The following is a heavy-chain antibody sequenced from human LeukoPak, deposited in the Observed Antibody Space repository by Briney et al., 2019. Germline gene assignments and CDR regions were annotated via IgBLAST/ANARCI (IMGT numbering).Heavy chain of an antibody. CDR1: GFTVSSNY. CDR3: ARGKYSYGSTRYFDY. V-gene: IGHV3-53*01. J-gene: IGHJ4*02. D-gene: IGHD5-18*01. CDR2: IYSGGST. Sequence: GGSLRLSCAASGFTVSSNYMSWVRQAPGKGLEWVSVIYSGGSTYYADSVKGRFTISRDNSKNTLYLQMNSLRAEDTAVYYCARGKYSYGSTRYFDYWGQGTLVTVSS.